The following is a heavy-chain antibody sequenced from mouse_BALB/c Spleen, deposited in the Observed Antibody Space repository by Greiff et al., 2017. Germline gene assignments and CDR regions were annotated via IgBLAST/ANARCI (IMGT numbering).Heavy chain of an antibody. J-gene: IGHJ1*01. CDR3: VRNYYGSSLWYFDV. Sequence: EVQRVESGGGLVQPKGSLKLSCAASGFTFNPYAMNWVRQAPGKGLEWVARIRSKSNNYATYYADSVKDRFTISRDDSQSMLYLQMNNLKTEDTAMYYCVRNYYGSSLWYFDVWGAGTTVTVSS. D-gene: IGHD1-1*01. CDR2: IRSKSNNYAT. CDR1: GFTFNPYA. V-gene: IGHV10-1*02.